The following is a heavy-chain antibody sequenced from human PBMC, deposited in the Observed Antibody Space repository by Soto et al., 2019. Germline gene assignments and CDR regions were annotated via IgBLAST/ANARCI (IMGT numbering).Heavy chain of an antibody. V-gene: IGHV1-58*02. Sequence: ASVKVSCKASGFTFTSSAMQWVRQARGQRLEWIGWIVVGSGNTNYAQKFQERVTITRDMSTSTAYMELSSLRSEDTAVYYCAVTVTTVWWYFDLWGRGTLVTVSS. D-gene: IGHD4-17*01. J-gene: IGHJ2*01. CDR3: AVTVTTVWWYFDL. CDR2: IVVGSGNT. CDR1: GFTFTSSA.